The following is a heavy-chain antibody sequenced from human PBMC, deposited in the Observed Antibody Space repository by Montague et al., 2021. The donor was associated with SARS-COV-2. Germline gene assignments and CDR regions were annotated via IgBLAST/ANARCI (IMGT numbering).Heavy chain of an antibody. J-gene: IGHJ3*02. D-gene: IGHD6-19*01. CDR2: XDWXDDK. CDR1: GFSLSTSGMC. Sequence: PALVKPTQTLTLTCTFSGFSLSTSGMCVSWIRQPPGKALEWLARXDWXDDKYYSTSLKTRLTISKDTSKNQVVLTMTNMDPVDTATYYCAHRPGIAVAGGAFDIWGQGTMVTVSS. CDR3: AHRPGIAVAGGAFDI. V-gene: IGHV2-70*12.